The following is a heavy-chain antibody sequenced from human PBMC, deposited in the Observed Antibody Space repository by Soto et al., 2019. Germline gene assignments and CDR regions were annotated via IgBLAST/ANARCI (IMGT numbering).Heavy chain of an antibody. CDR1: GFSLSNARMG. V-gene: IGHV2-26*01. J-gene: IGHJ4*02. CDR3: ARIRRAYCGGDCYSLDY. Sequence: QVTLKESGPVLVKPTETLTLTCTVSGFSLSNARMGVSWIRQPPGKALEWLAHIFSNDEKSYSTSLKSRITISKDTTKSQLVLTITNMDPVDTATYYCARIRRAYCGGDCYSLDYWGQGTLVTVSS. CDR2: IFSNDEK. D-gene: IGHD2-21*02.